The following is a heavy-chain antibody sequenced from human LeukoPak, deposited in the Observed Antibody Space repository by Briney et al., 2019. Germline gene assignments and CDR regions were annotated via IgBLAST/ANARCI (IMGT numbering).Heavy chain of an antibody. Sequence: SETLSLTCTVSGGSISSYYWNRIRQSPGKGLEWIGYIYYSGSTNYNPSLKSRVTVSVDTSKNQFSLKLTSVTAADTAVYYCARHTSYGHFDYWGQGTLVTISS. CDR1: GGSISSYY. J-gene: IGHJ4*02. V-gene: IGHV4-59*08. CDR3: ARHTSYGHFDY. D-gene: IGHD3-10*01. CDR2: IYYSGST.